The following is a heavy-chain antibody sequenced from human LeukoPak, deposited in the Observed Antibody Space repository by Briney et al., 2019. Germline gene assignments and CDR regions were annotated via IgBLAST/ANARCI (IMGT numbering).Heavy chain of an antibody. D-gene: IGHD5-12*01. CDR1: GGPFSGYY. J-gene: IGHJ4*02. CDR3: ARGPGRGWRGYGQSLKTFDY. V-gene: IGHV4-34*01. Sequence: SETLSLTCAVYGGPFSGYYWSWIRQPPGKGLEWIGEINHSGSTNYNPSLKSRVTISVDTSKNQFSLKLSSVTAADTAVYYCARGPGRGWRGYGQSLKTFDYWGQGTLVTVSS. CDR2: INHSGST.